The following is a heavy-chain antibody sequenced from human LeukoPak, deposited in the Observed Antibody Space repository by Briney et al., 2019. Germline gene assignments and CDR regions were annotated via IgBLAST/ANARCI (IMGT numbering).Heavy chain of an antibody. V-gene: IGHV1-2*02. CDR1: GYTLTGYY. J-gene: IGHJ5*02. CDR2: INPNSGGT. Sequence: ASVKVSCKASGYTLTGYYMHWVRQAPGQGLEWMGWINPNSGGTNYAQKFQGRVTMTRDTSISTAYMELSRLRSDDTAVYYCARDRSSSSSWANWFDPWGQGTLVTVSS. CDR3: ARDRSSSSSWANWFDP. D-gene: IGHD6-13*01.